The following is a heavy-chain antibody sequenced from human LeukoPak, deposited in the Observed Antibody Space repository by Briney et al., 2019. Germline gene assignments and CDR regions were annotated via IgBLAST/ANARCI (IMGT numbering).Heavy chain of an antibody. V-gene: IGHV1-69*06. Sequence: ASLKVSCKASVGTFSSYAISWVRQAPGRGLEWMEGIIPIFGTANYAQKFQGRVTITADKSTSTAYMELSRLRSEDTAVYYCAREKSGFGITAGTLDYWGQGSLVTVSS. J-gene: IGHJ4*02. D-gene: IGHD6-13*01. CDR1: VGTFSSYA. CDR3: AREKSGFGITAGTLDY. CDR2: IIPIFGTA.